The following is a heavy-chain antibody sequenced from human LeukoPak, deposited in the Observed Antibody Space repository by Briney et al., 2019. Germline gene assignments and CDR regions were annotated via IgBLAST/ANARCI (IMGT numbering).Heavy chain of an antibody. V-gene: IGHV4-34*01. CDR3: AREGMIRPNDAFDI. D-gene: IGHD3-22*01. CDR1: GGSFSGYY. CDR2: INHSGST. Sequence: PSETLSLTCAVYGGSFSGYYWSWLRQPPGKGLEWIGEINHSGSTNYNPSLKSRVTISVDTSKNQFSLKLSSVTAADTAVYYCAREGMIRPNDAFDIWGQGTMVTVSS. J-gene: IGHJ3*02.